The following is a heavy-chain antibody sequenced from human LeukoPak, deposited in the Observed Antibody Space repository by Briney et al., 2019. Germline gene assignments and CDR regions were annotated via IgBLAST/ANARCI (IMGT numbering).Heavy chain of an antibody. J-gene: IGHJ3*02. CDR1: GYTFTSYY. CDR2: INPSGGST. CDR3: AREPSGLDAFDI. Sequence: ASVKVSCKASGYTFTSYYMHWVRQAPGQGLEWLGIINPSGGSTSYAQKFQGRVTMTRDTSTSTVYMELSSLRSEDTAVYYCAREPSGLDAFDIWGQGTMVTVSS. V-gene: IGHV1-46*01. D-gene: IGHD3-10*01.